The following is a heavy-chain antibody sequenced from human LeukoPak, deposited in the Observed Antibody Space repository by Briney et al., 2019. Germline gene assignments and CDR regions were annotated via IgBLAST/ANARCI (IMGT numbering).Heavy chain of an antibody. CDR2: IYYNGNT. CDR1: GGSISSYY. Sequence: PSETLSLTCTVSGGSISSYYWSWIRQPPGKGLEWIGYIYYNGNTNYIPSLKSRVTISVDTSKNQFSLRLSSVTAADTVVYYCARNGNWNYVDYWGQGTLVTVSS. J-gene: IGHJ4*02. V-gene: IGHV4-59*08. CDR3: ARNGNWNYVDY. D-gene: IGHD1-1*01.